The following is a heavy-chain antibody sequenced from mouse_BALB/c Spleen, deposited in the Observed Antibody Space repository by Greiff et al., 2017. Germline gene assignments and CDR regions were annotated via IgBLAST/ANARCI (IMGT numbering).Heavy chain of an antibody. CDR2: IDPSDSYT. CDR3: TRNLYYYGSRYAMDY. D-gene: IGHD1-1*01. Sequence: VQLQQPGAELVKPGASVKMSCKASGYTFTSYWMHWVKQRPGQGLEWIGVIDPSDSYTSYNQKFKGKATLTVDTSSSTAYMQLSSLTSEDSAVYDCTRNLYYYGSRYAMDYWGQGTSVTVSS. V-gene: IGHV1S127*01. J-gene: IGHJ4*01. CDR1: GYTFTSYW.